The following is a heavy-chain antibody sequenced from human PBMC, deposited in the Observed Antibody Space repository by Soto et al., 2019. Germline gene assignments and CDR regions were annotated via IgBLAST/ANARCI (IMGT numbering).Heavy chain of an antibody. V-gene: IGHV1-69*04. CDR1: GGTFSSYT. J-gene: IGHJ5*02. CDR3: AIDCAFGYQLLRLRFCWFDP. CDR2: IIPILGIA. D-gene: IGHD2-2*01. Sequence: GASVKVSCKASGGTFSSYTISWVRQAPGQGLEWMGRIIPILGIANYAQKFQGRVTITADKSTSTAYMELSSLRSEDTAVYYCAIDCAFGYQLLRLRFCWFDPWGQGTLVTVSS.